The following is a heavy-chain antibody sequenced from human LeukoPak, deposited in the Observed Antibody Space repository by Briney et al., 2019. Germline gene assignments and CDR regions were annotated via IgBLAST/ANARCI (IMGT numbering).Heavy chain of an antibody. D-gene: IGHD3-3*01. Sequence: SETLSLTCAVYGGSFSGYYWSWIRQPPGKGLEWIGEINHSGSTNYSPSLKSRVTISVDTSKNQFSLKLSSVTAADTAVYYCARDGLRFLEWLLRYYYYYMDVWGKGTTVTVSS. J-gene: IGHJ6*03. V-gene: IGHV4-34*01. CDR2: INHSGST. CDR1: GGSFSGYY. CDR3: ARDGLRFLEWLLRYYYYYMDV.